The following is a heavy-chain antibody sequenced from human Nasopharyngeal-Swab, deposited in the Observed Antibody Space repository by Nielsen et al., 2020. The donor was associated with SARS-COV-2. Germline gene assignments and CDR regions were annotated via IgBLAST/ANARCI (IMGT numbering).Heavy chain of an antibody. CDR2: IFYSGTT. D-gene: IGHD5-18*01. J-gene: IGHJ4*02. Sequence: SETLSLTCTVSGGSIASHIYYWGWIRQPPGKGLEWIGSIFYSGTTYLNPSLKSRVTISVGTSKNQFSLRLRSVTAADAALYYCARQETVMVSYFFDYWGRGTLVTVSS. CDR3: ARQETVMVSYFFDY. V-gene: IGHV4-39*01. CDR1: GGSIASHIYY.